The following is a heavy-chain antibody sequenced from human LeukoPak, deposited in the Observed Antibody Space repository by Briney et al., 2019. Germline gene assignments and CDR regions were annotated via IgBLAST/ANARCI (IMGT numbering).Heavy chain of an antibody. J-gene: IGHJ6*02. CDR2: IDPSDSYT. V-gene: IGHV5-10-1*01. CDR3: ARHKITGTNYYYYGMDV. D-gene: IGHD1-7*01. CDR1: GYSFTSYW. Sequence: GGSLRLSCAASGYSFTSYWISWVRQMPGKGLEWMGRIDPSDSYTNYSPSFQGHVTISADKSISTAYLQWSSLKASDTAMYYCARHKITGTNYYYYGMDVWGQGTTVTVSS.